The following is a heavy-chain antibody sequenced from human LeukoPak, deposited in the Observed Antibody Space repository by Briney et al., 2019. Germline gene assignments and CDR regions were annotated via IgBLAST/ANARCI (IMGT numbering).Heavy chain of an antibody. Sequence: PSETLSLTCTVSGGSISSYYWGWIRQPPGKGLEWIGYIYYSGSTNYNPSLKSRVTISVDTSKNQFSLKLSSVTAADTAVYYCAGTYYYDSSGLPFQHWGQGTLVTVSS. D-gene: IGHD3-22*01. CDR2: IYYSGST. CDR3: AGTYYYDSSGLPFQH. V-gene: IGHV4-59*01. CDR1: GGSISSYY. J-gene: IGHJ1*01.